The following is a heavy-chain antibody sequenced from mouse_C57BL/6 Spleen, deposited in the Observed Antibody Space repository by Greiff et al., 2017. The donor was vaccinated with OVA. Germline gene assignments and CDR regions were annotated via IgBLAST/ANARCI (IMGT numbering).Heavy chain of an antibody. Sequence: QVQLQQSGAELVRPGTSVKVSCKASGYAFTNYLIEWVKQRPGQGLEWIGVINPGSGGTNYNEKFKGKATLTADKSSSTAYMQLSSLTSEDSAVYVCARSMGNWDDYAMDYWGQGTSVTVSS. CDR3: ARSMGNWDDYAMDY. CDR1: GYAFTNYL. CDR2: INPGSGGT. D-gene: IGHD4-1*01. J-gene: IGHJ4*01. V-gene: IGHV1-54*01.